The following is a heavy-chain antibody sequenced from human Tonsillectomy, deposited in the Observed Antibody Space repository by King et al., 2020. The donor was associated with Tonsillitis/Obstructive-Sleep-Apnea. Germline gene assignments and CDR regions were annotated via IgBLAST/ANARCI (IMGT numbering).Heavy chain of an antibody. V-gene: IGHV3-49*04. J-gene: IGHJ4*02. CDR3: TSLTGGCSSTSCPDY. CDR2: IRAKAYGGTT. Sequence: QLVQSGGGLVQPGRSLRLSCTASGFTFGDYAMNWVRQAPGKGLEWVGFIRAKAYGGTTEYAASVKGRFTISRDDSKSIAYLQMISLKTEDTAIYYCTSLTGGCSSTSCPDYWGQGTLVTVPS. D-gene: IGHD2-2*01. CDR1: GFTFGDYA.